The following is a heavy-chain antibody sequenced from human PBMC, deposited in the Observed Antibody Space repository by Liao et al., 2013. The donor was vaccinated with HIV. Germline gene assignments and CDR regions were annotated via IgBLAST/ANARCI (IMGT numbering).Heavy chain of an antibody. CDR1: GGSISSGSYY. V-gene: IGHV4-61*02. CDR3: ARDLKGGSNYYYYMDV. CDR2: IYTSGST. J-gene: IGHJ6*03. Sequence: QVQLQESGPGLVKPSQTLSLTCTVSGGSISSGSYYWSWIRQPAGRGLEWIGRIYTSGSTNYKSSLKSRVTISIDMSKNQFYLKLSSVTAADTAVYYCARDLKGGSNYYYYMDVWGKGTTVTVSS. D-gene: IGHD3-16*01.